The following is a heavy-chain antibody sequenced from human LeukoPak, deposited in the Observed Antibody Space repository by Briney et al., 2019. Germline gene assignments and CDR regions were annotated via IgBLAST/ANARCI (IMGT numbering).Heavy chain of an antibody. J-gene: IGHJ4*02. D-gene: IGHD6-6*01. Sequence: RASVKVSCKASGYTFTGYYMHWVRQAPGQGLEWMGWINPNSGGTNYAQKFQGRVTMTRDTSISTAYMELSRLRSDDTAVYYCAREGRGSSYYFDYWGQGTLVTVSS. CDR1: GYTFTGYY. V-gene: IGHV1-2*02. CDR3: AREGRGSSYYFDY. CDR2: INPNSGGT.